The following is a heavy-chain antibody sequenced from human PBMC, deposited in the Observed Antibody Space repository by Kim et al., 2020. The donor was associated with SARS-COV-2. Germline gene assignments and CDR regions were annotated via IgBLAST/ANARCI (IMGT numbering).Heavy chain of an antibody. D-gene: IGHD1-20*01. CDR3: AREHNGRFDP. V-gene: IGHV3-11*05. J-gene: IGHJ5*02. Sequence: YTNHGDSVKGRFTISRDNAKNSLYLQMNSLRAEDTAVYYCAREHNGRFDPWGQGTLVTVSS. CDR2: YT.